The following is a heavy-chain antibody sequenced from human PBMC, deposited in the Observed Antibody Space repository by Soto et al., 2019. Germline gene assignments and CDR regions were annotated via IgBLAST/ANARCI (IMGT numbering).Heavy chain of an antibody. D-gene: IGHD4-17*01. CDR1: GGTFSSYA. V-gene: IGHV1-69*13. J-gene: IGHJ4*02. CDR2: IIPIFGTA. Sequence: ASVKVSRKASGGTFSSYAISWVRQAPGQGLEWMGGIIPIFGTANYAQKFQGRVTITADESTSTAYMELSSLRSEDTAVYYCAMRMTTVTRAFDYWGQGTLVTVSS. CDR3: AMRMTTVTRAFDY.